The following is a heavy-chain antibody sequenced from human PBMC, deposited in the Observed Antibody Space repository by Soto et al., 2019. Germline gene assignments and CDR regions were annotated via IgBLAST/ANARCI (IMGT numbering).Heavy chain of an antibody. CDR2: ISSSSSTI. CDR1: GFTFSSYI. J-gene: IGHJ5*02. D-gene: IGHD4-4*01. CDR3: AREAGNLHWFDP. Sequence: EVQLVESGGGLVQPGGSLRLSCAASGFTFSSYIMNWVRKAPGKGLEWVSYISSSSSTIYYADSVKGRFTISRDNAKNSLYLQMNSLRDEDTAVYYCAREAGNLHWFDPWGHRILVTVS. V-gene: IGHV3-48*02.